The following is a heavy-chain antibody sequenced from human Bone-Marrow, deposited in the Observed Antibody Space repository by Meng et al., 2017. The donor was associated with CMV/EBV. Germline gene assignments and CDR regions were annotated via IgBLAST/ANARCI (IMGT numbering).Heavy chain of an antibody. CDR2: IYYSGST. CDR1: SSSYY. V-gene: IGHV4-39*07. D-gene: IGHD3-3*01. J-gene: IGHJ3*02. Sequence: SSSYYWGWNRQPPGKGLEWIGSIYYSGSTYYNPSLKSRVTISVDTSKNQFSLKLSSVTAADTAVYYCARDQRITIFGVVRSDAFDIWGQGTMVTVSS. CDR3: ARDQRITIFGVVRSDAFDI.